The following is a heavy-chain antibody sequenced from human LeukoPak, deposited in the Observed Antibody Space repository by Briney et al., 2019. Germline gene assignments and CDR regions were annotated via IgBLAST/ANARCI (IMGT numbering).Heavy chain of an antibody. V-gene: IGHV4-34*01. Sequence: PSETLSLTCAVSGVPFSGYSWSWIRQSPGEGLEWIGEINQSGNTNYNPSLKNRVTISVDTSRNRFSLKLTSVTAADTAVYYCARGLEGYSYGYSEFDHWGQGTLVTVSS. CDR3: ARGLEGYSYGYSEFDH. D-gene: IGHD5-18*01. CDR2: INQSGNT. J-gene: IGHJ4*02. CDR1: GVPFSGYS.